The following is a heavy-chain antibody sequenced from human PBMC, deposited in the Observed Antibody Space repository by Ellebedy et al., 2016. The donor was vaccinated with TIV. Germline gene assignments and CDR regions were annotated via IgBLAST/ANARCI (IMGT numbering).Heavy chain of an antibody. Sequence: GESLKISCAASGFGFRNYWMSWVRQAPGKGLEWVANIYQDGSDKYYVDSVKGRFTISRDNANKSLFLQMNNLRVEDTAVYYCARRGSYGDYAVQINSWFDTWGRGTLVTVSS. CDR1: GFGFRNYW. J-gene: IGHJ5*02. D-gene: IGHD4-17*01. CDR2: IYQDGSDK. CDR3: ARRGSYGDYAVQINSWFDT. V-gene: IGHV3-7*01.